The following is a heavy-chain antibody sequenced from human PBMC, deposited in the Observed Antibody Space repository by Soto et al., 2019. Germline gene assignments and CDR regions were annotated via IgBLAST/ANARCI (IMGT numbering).Heavy chain of an antibody. CDR2: IDTSGST. Sequence: PETLSLTCTVSGGSISNYYCNWIRQPAGKGLEWIGRIDTSGSTNYNPSLKSRVTMSVDTSKQEFSLKLSSVTAADTALYYCARGGQDFWSGPCEDWGRGALVTVS. D-gene: IGHD3-3*01. CDR1: GGSISNYY. CDR3: ARGGQDFWSGPCED. J-gene: IGHJ4*02. V-gene: IGHV4-4*07.